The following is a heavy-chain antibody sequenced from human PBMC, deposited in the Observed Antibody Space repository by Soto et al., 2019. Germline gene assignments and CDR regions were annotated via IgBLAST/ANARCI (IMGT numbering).Heavy chain of an antibody. J-gene: IGHJ3*02. V-gene: IGHV1-46*03. D-gene: IGHD3-16*01. CDR1: GYTFTSYY. Sequence: ASVKVSCKASGYTFTSYYMHWVRQAPGQGLEWMGIINPSGGSTSYAQKFQGRVTMTRDTSTSTVYMELSSLRSEDTAVYYCARSPTPTYYDYVWGMADAFDIWGQGTMVTVSS. CDR2: INPSGGST. CDR3: ARSPTPTYYDYVWGMADAFDI.